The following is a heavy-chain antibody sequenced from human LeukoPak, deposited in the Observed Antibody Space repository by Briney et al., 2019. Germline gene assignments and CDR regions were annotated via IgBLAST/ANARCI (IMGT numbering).Heavy chain of an antibody. Sequence: GGSLRLSCAASGFTFITYAMSWVRQAPGKGLEWVSSISSSSSYIYYADSVKGRFTISRDNAKNSLYLQMNSLRAEDTAVYYCARAYSSSLNWYFDLWGRGTLVTVSS. CDR3: ARAYSSSLNWYFDL. V-gene: IGHV3-21*01. J-gene: IGHJ2*01. CDR1: GFTFITYA. CDR2: ISSSSSYI. D-gene: IGHD6-13*01.